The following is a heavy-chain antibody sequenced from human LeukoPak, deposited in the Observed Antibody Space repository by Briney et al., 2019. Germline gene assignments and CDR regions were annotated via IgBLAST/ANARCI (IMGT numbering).Heavy chain of an antibody. V-gene: IGHV4-34*01. CDR2: INHSVST. D-gene: IGHD3-22*01. J-gene: IGHJ5*02. CDR3: ARDRPWGWLLLRDWFDP. CDR1: GGSLSGYY. Sequence: PSETLSLTCAVYGGSLSGYYWSWVRQPPGKGLEWIGEINHSVSTNYNPSLKSRVTISVDTSKNQSSLKLSSVTAADTAVYYCARDRPWGWLLLRDWFDPWGQGTLVTVSS.